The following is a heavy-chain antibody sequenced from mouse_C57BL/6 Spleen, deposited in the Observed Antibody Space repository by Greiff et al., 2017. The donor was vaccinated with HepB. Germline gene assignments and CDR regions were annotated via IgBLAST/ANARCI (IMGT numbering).Heavy chain of an antibody. CDR3: ARLSAMDY. CDR1: GFTFSDYG. V-gene: IGHV5-17*01. J-gene: IGHJ4*01. Sequence: VKVEESGGGLVKPGGSLKLSCAASGFTFSDYGMHWVRQAPEKGLEWVAYISSGSSTIYYADTVKGRFTISRDNAKNTLFLQMTSLRSEDTAMYYCARLSAMDYWGQGTSVTVSS. CDR2: ISSGSSTI.